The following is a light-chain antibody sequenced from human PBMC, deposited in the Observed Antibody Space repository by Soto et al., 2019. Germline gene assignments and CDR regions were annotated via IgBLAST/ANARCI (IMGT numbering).Light chain of an antibody. CDR3: QQTFSRPYT. V-gene: IGKV1-39*01. CDR1: QIVRSN. CDR2: AAS. Sequence: DIQMTQSPSSLSASVGDRVTITCRASQIVRSNLNWYQQKPGKVPELLIYAASTLQPGVPSRFRGSGSGTDVTLTVSSLQPEDFATYHCQQTFSRPYTFGQGTKLEIE. J-gene: IGKJ2*01.